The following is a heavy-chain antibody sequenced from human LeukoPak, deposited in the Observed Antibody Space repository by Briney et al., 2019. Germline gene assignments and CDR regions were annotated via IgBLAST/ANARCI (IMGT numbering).Heavy chain of an antibody. Sequence: NPSETLSLTCTVSGGSISSSSYYWGWIRQPPGKGLEWIGSIYYSGSTYYNPSLKSPVTISVDTSKNQFSLKLSSVTAPDPAVYSCARLGVAAPIELFDYWGQGTLVTVSS. J-gene: IGHJ4*02. CDR3: ARLGVAAPIELFDY. CDR2: IYYSGST. CDR1: GGSISSSSYY. V-gene: IGHV4-39*01. D-gene: IGHD6-19*01.